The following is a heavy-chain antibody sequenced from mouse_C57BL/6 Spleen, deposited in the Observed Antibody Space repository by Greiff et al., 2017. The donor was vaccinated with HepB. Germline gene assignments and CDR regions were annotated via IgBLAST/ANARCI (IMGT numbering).Heavy chain of an antibody. Sequence: EVKLMESGGDLVKPGGSLKLSCAASGFTFSSYGMSWVRQTPDKRLEWVATISSGGSYTYYPDSVKGRFTISRDNAKNTLYLQMSSLKSEDTAMYYCARHERDRFAYWGQGTLVTVSA. CDR3: ARHERDRFAY. J-gene: IGHJ3*01. V-gene: IGHV5-6*01. CDR2: ISSGGSYT. CDR1: GFTFSSYG.